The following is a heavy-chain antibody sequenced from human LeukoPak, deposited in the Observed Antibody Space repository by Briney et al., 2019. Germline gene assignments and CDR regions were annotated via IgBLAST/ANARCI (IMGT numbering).Heavy chain of an antibody. Sequence: GGSLRLSCAASGFTFSSCSMKWVRQAPGKGVEWVSSIISSGSIYYTDSVKGRFTISRDKAKSSLYLQMNSLRAEDTAVYFCAKKTGYDRGGMDVWGPGTTVTVSS. CDR3: AKKTGYDRGGMDV. J-gene: IGHJ6*02. CDR1: GFTFSSCS. D-gene: IGHD3-9*01. CDR2: IISSGSI. V-gene: IGHV3-21*01.